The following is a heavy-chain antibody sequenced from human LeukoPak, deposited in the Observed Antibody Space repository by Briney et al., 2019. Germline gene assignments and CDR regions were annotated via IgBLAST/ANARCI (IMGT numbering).Heavy chain of an antibody. J-gene: IGHJ4*02. D-gene: IGHD3-22*01. Sequence: PSETLSLTCAVYGGSFSGYYWSWIRQPPGKGLEWIGEINHSGSTNYNPSLKSRVTISVDTSKNQFSLKLSSVTAADTAVYYCARRYYYDSSGYYYFGYWGQGTLVTVSS. CDR2: INHSGST. CDR1: GGSFSGYY. V-gene: IGHV4-34*01. CDR3: ARRYYYDSSGYYYFGY.